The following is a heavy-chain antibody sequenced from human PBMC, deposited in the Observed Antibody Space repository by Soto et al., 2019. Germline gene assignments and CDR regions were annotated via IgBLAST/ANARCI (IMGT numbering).Heavy chain of an antibody. CDR2: IYYSGIT. Sequence: QVQLQESGPGLVKPSQTLSLTCTVSGGSISSGGYYWSWIRQHPGKGLEWIGYIYYSGITYYNPFLKSRVNISVGMSNNVFTLRMRSVTAADTAVYYCARVNGGYNPDYWGQGTLVTDSS. CDR3: ARVNGGYNPDY. CDR1: GGSISSGGYY. V-gene: IGHV4-31*03. J-gene: IGHJ4*02. D-gene: IGHD5-12*01.